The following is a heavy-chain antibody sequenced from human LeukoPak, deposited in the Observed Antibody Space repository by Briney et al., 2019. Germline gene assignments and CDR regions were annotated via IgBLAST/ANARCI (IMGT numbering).Heavy chain of an antibody. CDR3: AREDTAYYYFDY. CDR1: GFTSSSYW. Sequence: GGSLRLSCAASGFTSSSYWMSWVRQAPGKGLEWVANIKQDGSEKYYVDSVKGRFTISRDSAKNSLYLQMNSLRAEDTAVYYCAREDTAYYYFDYWGQGTLVTVSS. CDR2: IKQDGSEK. D-gene: IGHD2-21*01. J-gene: IGHJ4*02. V-gene: IGHV3-7*03.